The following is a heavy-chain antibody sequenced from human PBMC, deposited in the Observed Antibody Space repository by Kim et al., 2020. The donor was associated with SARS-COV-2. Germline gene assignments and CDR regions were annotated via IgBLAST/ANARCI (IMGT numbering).Heavy chain of an antibody. CDR3: ARSFSLSYFGYDY. J-gene: IGHJ4*02. CDR1: GFTFNTYG. D-gene: IGHD1-26*01. Sequence: GGSLRLSCAASGFTFNTYGMHWVRQAPGKGLEWVAVISYDGSHKYYVDSVKGRFTISRDNPKNTLYLQMNSLRIEDTAVYYCARSFSLSYFGYDYWGQGSLVTVSS. CDR2: ISYDGSHK. V-gene: IGHV3-30*03.